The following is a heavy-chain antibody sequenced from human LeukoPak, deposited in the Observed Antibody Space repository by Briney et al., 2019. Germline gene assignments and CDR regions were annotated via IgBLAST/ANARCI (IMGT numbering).Heavy chain of an antibody. D-gene: IGHD6-13*01. CDR2: IYYSGST. CDR1: RGSISSSSYY. CDR3: ARDPTGIAAAGRWFDP. Sequence: PSETLSLTCSVYRGSISSSSYYWGWIRQPPGKGLEWIGSIYYSGSTYYNPSLKSRVTISVDTSKNQFSLKLDSVTAADTAMYYCARDPTGIAAAGRWFDPWGQGNLVTVFS. V-gene: IGHV4-39*07. J-gene: IGHJ5*02.